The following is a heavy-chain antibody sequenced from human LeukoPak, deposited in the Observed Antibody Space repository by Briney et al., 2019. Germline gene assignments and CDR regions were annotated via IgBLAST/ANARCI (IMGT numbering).Heavy chain of an antibody. V-gene: IGHV3-21*01. CDR1: SFTFSSYN. J-gene: IGHJ4*02. D-gene: IGHD6-13*01. CDR2: ISGSGGST. CDR3: ASVAAAGMKEGDY. Sequence: GGSLRLSCAASSFTFSSYNMNWVRQAPGKGLEWVSAISGSGGSTYYADSVKGRFTISRDNAKNSLYLQMNSLRAEDTAVYYCASVAAAGMKEGDYWGQGTLVTVSS.